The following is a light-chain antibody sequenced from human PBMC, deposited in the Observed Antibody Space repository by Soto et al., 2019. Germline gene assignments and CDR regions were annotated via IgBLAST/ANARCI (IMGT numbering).Light chain of an antibody. CDR2: KDS. V-gene: IGLV3-27*01. J-gene: IGLJ2*01. Sequence: SYELTQPSSVSVSPGQTARITCSGDVLAKKYARWFQQKPGQAPVLVIYKDSERPSGIPERFSGSSSGTTVTLTISGSQDEDEADYYCYSAAENNVVFGGGTKLTVL. CDR3: YSAAENNVV. CDR1: VLAKKY.